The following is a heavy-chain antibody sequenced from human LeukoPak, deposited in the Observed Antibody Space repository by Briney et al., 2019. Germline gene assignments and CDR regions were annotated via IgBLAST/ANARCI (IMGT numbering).Heavy chain of an antibody. Sequence: ASVKVSCKASGYTFTCYYMHWVRQAPGQGLEWMGIINPSGGSTSYAQKFQGRVTTTRDTSTSTVYMELSSLRSEDTAVYYCARGHTTGTGTTIGRFDYWGQGTLVTVSS. V-gene: IGHV1-46*01. CDR1: GYTFTCYY. J-gene: IGHJ4*02. CDR3: ARGHTTGTGTTIGRFDY. D-gene: IGHD1-1*01. CDR2: INPSGGST.